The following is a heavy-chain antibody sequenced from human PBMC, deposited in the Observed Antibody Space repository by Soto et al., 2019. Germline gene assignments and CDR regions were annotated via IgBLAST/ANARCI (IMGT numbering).Heavy chain of an antibody. V-gene: IGHV3-30*18. D-gene: IGHD2-21*02. J-gene: IGHJ4*02. Sequence: PGGSLRLCCAASGFTFRSYGRHWVRQAPGKGLEWVAVISYDGRNKYYADSVRGRFTISRDNSKNTLYLQMNSLRAEDTAVYYCAKIGQINDCGGDCYVIDYWGQGTLVTVSS. CDR1: GFTFRSYG. CDR2: ISYDGRNK. CDR3: AKIGQINDCGGDCYVIDY.